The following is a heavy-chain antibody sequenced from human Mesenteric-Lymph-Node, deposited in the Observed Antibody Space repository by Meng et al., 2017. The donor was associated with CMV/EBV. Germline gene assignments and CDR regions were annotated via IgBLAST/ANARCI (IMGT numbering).Heavy chain of an antibody. CDR3: AKALVGATPFFDH. Sequence: SLKISCVTSGFTFGDYALYWVRQPPGKGLEWVSTITWNSANIAYSDSVKGRFTTSRDNAKNSLYLQMKSLRPEDTAFYYCAKALVGATPFFDHWGQGTLVTVSS. CDR1: GFTFGDYA. D-gene: IGHD1-26*01. V-gene: IGHV3-9*01. CDR2: ITWNSANI. J-gene: IGHJ4*02.